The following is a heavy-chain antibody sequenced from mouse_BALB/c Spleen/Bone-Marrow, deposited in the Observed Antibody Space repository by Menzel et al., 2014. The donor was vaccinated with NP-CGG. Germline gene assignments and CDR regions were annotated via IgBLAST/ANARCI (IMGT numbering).Heavy chain of an antibody. J-gene: IGHJ2*01. CDR3: SGGGANVDN. CDR2: IDISDSYT. CDR1: GHTFTDHW. Sequence: VQLQQSGAELVMPGASGKMSCKASGHTFTDHWMHWVKQRPGQGLEWIGAIDISDSYTTYNQKFKGKATLTVDKSSSTAYMQLSRLISESSAVYYGSGGGANVDNWGQGTTLTVSS. V-gene: IGHV1-69*01.